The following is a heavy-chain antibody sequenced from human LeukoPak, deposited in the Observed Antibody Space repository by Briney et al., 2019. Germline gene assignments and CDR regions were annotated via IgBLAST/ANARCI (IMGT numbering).Heavy chain of an antibody. CDR1: GYTLTELS. D-gene: IGHD4-17*01. CDR3: ATVGIPTYGDTRSWFDP. J-gene: IGHJ5*02. CDR2: FDPEDGET. Sequence: ASVKVSCKVSGYTLTELSMHWVRQAPGKGLEWMGGFDPEDGETIYAQKFQGRVTMTEDTSTGTAYMELSSLRSEDTAVYYCATVGIPTYGDTRSWFDPWGQGTLVTVSS. V-gene: IGHV1-24*01.